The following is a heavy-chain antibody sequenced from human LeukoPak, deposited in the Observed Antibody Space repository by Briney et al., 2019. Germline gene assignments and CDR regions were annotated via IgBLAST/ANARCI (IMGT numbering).Heavy chain of an antibody. CDR3: ARGGGYSYNNLDY. Sequence: SETLSLTCTVSGVSISSGNYYWSWIRQHPGKGLEWIGYIYDSGSTYYNPSLKSRVTISVDTSKNQFSLKLSSVTAADTAVYYCARGGGYSYNNLDYWGQGILVTVSS. CDR2: IYDSGST. J-gene: IGHJ4*02. CDR1: GVSISSGNYY. D-gene: IGHD5-18*01. V-gene: IGHV4-31*03.